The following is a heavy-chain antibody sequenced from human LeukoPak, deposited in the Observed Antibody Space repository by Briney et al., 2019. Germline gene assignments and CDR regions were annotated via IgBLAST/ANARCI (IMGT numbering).Heavy chain of an antibody. CDR3: ARVSGPGMNEYFHL. V-gene: IGHV3-74*03. J-gene: IGHJ1*01. Sequence: GGSLRLSCAASGFTFSGAWMHWVRQAPGKGLVWVSRINNDGATTMYADSVKGRFTLSRDNAKNTLYLQMNSLRAEDTAVYYCARVSGPGMNEYFHLWGQGTLVTVSS. D-gene: IGHD3-10*01. CDR1: GFTFSGAW. CDR2: INNDGATT.